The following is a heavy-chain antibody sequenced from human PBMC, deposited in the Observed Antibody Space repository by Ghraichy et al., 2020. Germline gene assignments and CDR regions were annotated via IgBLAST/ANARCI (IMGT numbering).Heavy chain of an antibody. CDR3: AKDHDITDNPWGWFDP. V-gene: IGHV3-23*01. CDR2: ISGSGSAT. D-gene: IGHD3-10*01. J-gene: IGHJ5*02. CDR1: GFIFSSYA. Sequence: GASLRLSCAGSGFIFSSYAMSWVRQAPGKGLEWVSSISGSGSATFYADSVKGRFTISRDNSKNTLSLQMNSLRAEDTAVYYCAKDHDITDNPWGWFDPWGQGTLVTVSS.